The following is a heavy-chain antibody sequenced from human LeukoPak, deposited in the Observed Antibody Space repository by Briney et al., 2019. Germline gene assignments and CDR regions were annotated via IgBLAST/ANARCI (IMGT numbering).Heavy chain of an antibody. CDR1: GGTFSSYA. CDR2: IIPIFGTA. CDR3: ATDLGGSWPSRGDY. J-gene: IGHJ4*02. Sequence: GASVKVSCKASGGTFSSYAISWVRQAPGQGLEWMGGIIPIFGTANYAQKFQGRVTITADESTSTAYMELSSLRSEDTAVYYCATDLGGSWPSRGDYWGQGTLVTVSS. D-gene: IGHD6-13*01. V-gene: IGHV1-69*13.